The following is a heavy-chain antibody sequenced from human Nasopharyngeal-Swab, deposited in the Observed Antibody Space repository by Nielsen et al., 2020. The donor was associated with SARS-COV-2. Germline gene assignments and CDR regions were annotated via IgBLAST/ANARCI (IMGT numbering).Heavy chain of an antibody. CDR3: ARDNHDYN. D-gene: IGHD4-11*01. CDR2: IYHSGST. V-gene: IGHV4-38-2*02. Sequence: SETLSLTCTVSGYSISSGYYWGWIRQPPGKGLEWIGSIYHSGSTYYNPSLKSRVTISVDTSKNQFSLKLSSVTAADTAVYYRARDNHDYNWGQGTLVTVSS. CDR1: GYSISSGYY. J-gene: IGHJ4*02.